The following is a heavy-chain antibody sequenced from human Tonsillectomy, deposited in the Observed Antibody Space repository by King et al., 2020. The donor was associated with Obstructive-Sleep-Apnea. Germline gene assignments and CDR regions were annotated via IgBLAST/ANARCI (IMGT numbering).Heavy chain of an antibody. Sequence: QLVQSGAEVKKPGASVRVSCKASGYTFTNYYITWVRQAPGQGLEWMGWISTYNDNTNYAQKLQGRVIMTTDTSTSTAYMELRSLRSDDTAVYYCARVGYRGRDSDYDFYHPRYCDYWGQGTLVTVSS. V-gene: IGHV1-18*01. CDR1: GYTFTNYY. CDR3: ARVGYRGRDSDYDFYHPRYCDY. D-gene: IGHD5-12*01. CDR2: ISTYNDNT. J-gene: IGHJ4*02.